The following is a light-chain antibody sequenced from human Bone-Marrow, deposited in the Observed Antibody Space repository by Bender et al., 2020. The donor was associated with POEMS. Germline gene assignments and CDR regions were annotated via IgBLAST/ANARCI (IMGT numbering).Light chain of an antibody. CDR1: SSDVGSYKY. V-gene: IGLV2-8*01. CDR2: EVN. J-gene: IGLJ3*02. CDR3: QSYDNSLGGWV. Sequence: QSALTQPPSASGSPGQSVTISCTGTSSDVGSYKYVSWYQQHPGKAPKLIIYEVNKRPSGVPDRFSGSKSGTSASLAITGLQAEDEGDYYCQSYDNSLGGWVFGGGTKLTVL.